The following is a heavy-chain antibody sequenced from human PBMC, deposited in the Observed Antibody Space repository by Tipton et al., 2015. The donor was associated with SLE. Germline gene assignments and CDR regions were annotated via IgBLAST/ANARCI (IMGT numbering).Heavy chain of an antibody. CDR1: GDSISNHS. CDR3: AREPPITMVQGVRGFDP. CDR2: SYTSGST. D-gene: IGHD3-10*01. J-gene: IGHJ5*02. Sequence: LRLSCTVSGDSISNHSWSWIRQPAGKGLEWIGRSYTSGSTIYNSSLQSRGPVSVDRSKNEVSLRLRAVTAADTAIYFCAREPPITMVQGVRGFDPWGQGILVTVSS. V-gene: IGHV4-4*07.